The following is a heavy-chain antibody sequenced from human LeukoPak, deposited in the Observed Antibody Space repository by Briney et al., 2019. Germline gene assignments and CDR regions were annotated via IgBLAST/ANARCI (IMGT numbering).Heavy chain of an antibody. D-gene: IGHD2-15*01. V-gene: IGHV3-30*02. Sequence: PGGSLRLSCAASGFTFSSYGMHWVRQAPGKGLEWVAFIRYDGSNKYYADSVKGRFTISRDNSKNTLYLQMNSLRAEDTAVYYCAKGRYCSGGSCSIDYWGQGTLATVSS. CDR3: AKGRYCSGGSCSIDY. CDR2: IRYDGSNK. CDR1: GFTFSSYG. J-gene: IGHJ4*02.